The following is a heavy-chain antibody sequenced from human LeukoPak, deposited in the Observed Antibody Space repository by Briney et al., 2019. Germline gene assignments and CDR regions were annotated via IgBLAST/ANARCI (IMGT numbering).Heavy chain of an antibody. CDR2: ISAYNGNT. CDR1: GYTFTSYG. J-gene: IGHJ5*02. CDR3: ARGGYCSSTSCYAGWHWFDP. Sequence: ASVKVSCKASGYTFTSYGISWVRQAPGQGLEWMGWISAYNGNTNYAQKLQGRVTMTTDTSTSTAYMELRSLRSDDTAVYYCARGGYCSSTSCYAGWHWFDPWGQGTLVTVSS. V-gene: IGHV1-18*01. D-gene: IGHD2-2*01.